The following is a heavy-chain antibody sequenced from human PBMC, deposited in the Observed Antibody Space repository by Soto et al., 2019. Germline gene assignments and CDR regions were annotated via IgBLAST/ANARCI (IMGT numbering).Heavy chain of an antibody. CDR3: ARALFTFTYAGQYVFDV. V-gene: IGHV4-34*01. Sequence: SETLSLTCVVYDDSFTDYFWTWIRLSPGKRLEWIGEINDIGRTNYNPSLKSRVSISVDTSKNQVSLKLNSVTAADTAVYYCARALFTFTYAGQYVFDVWGQGTEVTVSS. CDR2: INDIGRT. D-gene: IGHD4-17*01. J-gene: IGHJ3*01. CDR1: DDSFTDYF.